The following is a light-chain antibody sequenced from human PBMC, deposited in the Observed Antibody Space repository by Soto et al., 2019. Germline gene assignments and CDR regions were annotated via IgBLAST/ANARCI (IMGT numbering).Light chain of an antibody. V-gene: IGLV2-14*01. CDR2: DVN. Sequence: QSALTQPASVSGFPGQSITISCTGTSKDVGGYNYVSWYQKHPGKAPKLKIYDVNKRPSGVSNRFSGSKSGNTASLTISGIQAEDEADYYGSSYSITCPLYVFGTGTKLTVL. CDR3: SSYSITCPLYV. CDR1: SKDVGGYNY. J-gene: IGLJ1*01.